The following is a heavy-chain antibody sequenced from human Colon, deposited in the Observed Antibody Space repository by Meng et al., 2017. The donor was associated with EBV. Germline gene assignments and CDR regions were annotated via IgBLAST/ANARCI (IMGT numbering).Heavy chain of an antibody. D-gene: IGHD5-18*01. CDR3: ARGGYYSFDY. V-gene: IGHV4-4*02. CDR1: GGSISSVYW. Sequence: VQLKGSGPGLGKPSETLSLTCAVSGGSISSVYWWTWVRQSPGKGLEWIGEIYHSGSTNYNPSLKSRVTISVDKSKNQFSLKLTSVTAADTAVYYCARGGYYSFDYWGQRTLVTASS. CDR2: IYHSGST. J-gene: IGHJ4*02.